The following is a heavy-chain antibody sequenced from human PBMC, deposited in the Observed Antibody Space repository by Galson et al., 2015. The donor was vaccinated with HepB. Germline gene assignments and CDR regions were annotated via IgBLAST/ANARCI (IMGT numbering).Heavy chain of an antibody. CDR2: INPSGGST. D-gene: IGHD6-19*01. CDR3: ARGTLAVAEDY. J-gene: IGHJ4*02. CDR1: GYTFTSYY. Sequence: SVKVSCKASGYTFTSYYMHWVRQTPGQGLEWMGIINPSGGSTSYAQKLQGRVTMTRDTSTSTVYMELSSLRSEDTAVYYCARGTLAVAEDYWGQGTLVTVSS. V-gene: IGHV1-46*04.